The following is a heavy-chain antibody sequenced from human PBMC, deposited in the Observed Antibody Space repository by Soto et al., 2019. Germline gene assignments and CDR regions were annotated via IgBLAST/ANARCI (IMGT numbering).Heavy chain of an antibody. CDR2: INPNSGGT. V-gene: IGHV1-2*04. CDR3: ARDHDYVWGSYRFPMDV. D-gene: IGHD3-16*02. Sequence: QVQLVQSGAEVKKPGASVKVSCKASGYTFTGYSMHWVRQAPGQGLEWMGWINPNSGGTNYAQKVQGWVTMTRDTSISTAYMELSRRRSDDTAVYYCARDHDYVWGSYRFPMDVWGQGTTVTVSS. CDR1: GYTFTGYS. J-gene: IGHJ6*02.